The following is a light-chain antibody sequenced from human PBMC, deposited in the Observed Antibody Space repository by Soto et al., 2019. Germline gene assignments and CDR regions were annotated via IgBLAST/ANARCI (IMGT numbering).Light chain of an antibody. J-gene: IGLJ1*01. CDR2: DVT. V-gene: IGLV2-14*01. CDR3: SSYTYSSTLYV. Sequence: QSALTQPASVSGSPGQSITISCAGTSSDVVAGYDYFSWYQQHPGKAPKLMIYDVTNRPSGVSNRFSGSKSGNTASLTISGLQAEDEADYYCSSYTYSSTLYVFGTGTKVTVL. CDR1: SSDVVAGYDY.